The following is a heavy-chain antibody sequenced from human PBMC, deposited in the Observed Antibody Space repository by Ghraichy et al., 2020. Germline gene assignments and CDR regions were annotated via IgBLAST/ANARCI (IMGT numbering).Heavy chain of an antibody. V-gene: IGHV3-48*03. J-gene: IGHJ4*02. CDR2: ISGSRNTI. Sequence: GGSLRLSCAASGFSLNNFEMNWVRQAPGKGLEWVSYISGSRNTIYYADSVKGRFTISRDTAKVFLQMNSLRVEDTATYYCARGTFDYSREDHGGAFDYWGQGNPVTVST. CDR3: ARGTFDYSREDHGGAFDY. CDR1: GFSLNNFE. D-gene: IGHD4-11*01.